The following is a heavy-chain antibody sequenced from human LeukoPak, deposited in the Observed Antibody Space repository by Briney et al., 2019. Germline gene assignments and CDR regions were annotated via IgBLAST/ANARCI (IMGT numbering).Heavy chain of an antibody. D-gene: IGHD3-16*01. Sequence: SVKVSCKASGGTFSSYAISWVRQAPGQGLEWMGRIIPIFGTANYAQKFQGRVTITTDESTSTAYMELSSLRSEDTAVYYCASGVYYYYYMDVWGKGATVTVSS. CDR3: ASGVYYYYYMDV. CDR2: IIPIFGTA. CDR1: GGTFSSYA. V-gene: IGHV1-69*05. J-gene: IGHJ6*03.